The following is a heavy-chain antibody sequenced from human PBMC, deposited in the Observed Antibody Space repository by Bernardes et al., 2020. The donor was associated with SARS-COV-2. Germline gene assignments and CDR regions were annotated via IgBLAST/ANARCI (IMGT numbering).Heavy chain of an antibody. CDR2: ISSSSRNI. V-gene: IGHV3-48*01. Sequence: GGSLRLSCAASGFSFSSFSMSWVRQAPGKGLEWVSYISSSSRNIYYADSVKGRFTVSRDDAKSSLNLQMNSLTVEDTAVYYCAREVAAAGKSSDYWGQGTLVTVSS. J-gene: IGHJ4*02. D-gene: IGHD6-13*01. CDR3: AREVAAAGKSSDY. CDR1: GFSFSSFS.